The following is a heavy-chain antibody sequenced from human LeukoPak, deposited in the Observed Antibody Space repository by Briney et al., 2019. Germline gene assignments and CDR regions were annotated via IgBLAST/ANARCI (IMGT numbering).Heavy chain of an antibody. Sequence: GGSLRLSCAASGFTFSSYGMHWVRQAPGKGLEGVAVISYDGSNKYYADSVKGRFTISRDNSKNTLYLQMNSLRAEDTAVYYCAKDWGYSGYEFYYWGQGTLVTVSS. CDR1: GFTFSSYG. CDR3: AKDWGYSGYEFYY. D-gene: IGHD5-12*01. V-gene: IGHV3-30*18. CDR2: ISYDGSNK. J-gene: IGHJ4*02.